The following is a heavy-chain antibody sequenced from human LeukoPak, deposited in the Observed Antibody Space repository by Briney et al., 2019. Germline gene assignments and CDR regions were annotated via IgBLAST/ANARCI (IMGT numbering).Heavy chain of an antibody. J-gene: IGHJ3*02. CDR3: ASWGNYYDSSDPDKDLGAFDI. D-gene: IGHD3-22*01. Sequence: PSETLSLTCAVSGGSISSSNWWSWVRQPPGKGLEWIGEIYHSGSTSYNPSLKSRVTISVDKSKNQFSLKLSSVTAADTAVYYCASWGNYYDSSDPDKDLGAFDIWGQGTMVTVSS. CDR1: GGSISSSNW. V-gene: IGHV4-4*02. CDR2: IYHSGST.